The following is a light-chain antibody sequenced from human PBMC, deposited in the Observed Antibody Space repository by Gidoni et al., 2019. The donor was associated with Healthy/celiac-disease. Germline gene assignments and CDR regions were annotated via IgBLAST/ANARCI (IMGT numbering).Light chain of an antibody. V-gene: IGKV1-5*01. CDR3: QQYNSYPL. CDR2: DAS. CDR1: QSISSW. Sequence: DIQMTQSPSTLSASVGDRVTITCRASQSISSWLAWYQQKPGKAPKLLIYDASSLESGVPSRFSGSGSGTEFTLTIRSLQPDDFATYYCQQYNSYPLFGQGTKVEIK. J-gene: IGKJ1*01.